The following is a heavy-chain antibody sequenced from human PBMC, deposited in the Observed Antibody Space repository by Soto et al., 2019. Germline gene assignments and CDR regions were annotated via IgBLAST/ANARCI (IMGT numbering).Heavy chain of an antibody. CDR1: GGTFSSYA. V-gene: IGHV1-69*01. CDR2: IIPIFGTA. CDR3: AFPRFWELLNDYYYYGMDV. D-gene: IGHD3-10*01. J-gene: IGHJ6*02. Sequence: QVQLVQSGAEVKKPGSSVKVSCKASGGTFSSYAISWVRQAPGQGLEWMGGIIPIFGTANYAQKFQGRVTITADESTSTAYMELSSLRSEDTAVYYCAFPRFWELLNDYYYYGMDVWGQGTTVTVSS.